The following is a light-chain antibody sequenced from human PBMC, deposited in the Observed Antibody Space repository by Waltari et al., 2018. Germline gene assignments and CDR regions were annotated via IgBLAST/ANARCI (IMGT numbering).Light chain of an antibody. CDR3: QQYDSFPPG. CDR2: AAS. CDR1: QVISSY. Sequence: AIWMTQSPSLLSASTGDRVTISCRMSQVISSYLAWYQQKPGKAPELLIYAASTLQSGVPSRFSGSGSGTDFTLTISCLQSEDFATYYCQQYDSFPPGFGQGTKVEIK. V-gene: IGKV1D-8*02. J-gene: IGKJ1*01.